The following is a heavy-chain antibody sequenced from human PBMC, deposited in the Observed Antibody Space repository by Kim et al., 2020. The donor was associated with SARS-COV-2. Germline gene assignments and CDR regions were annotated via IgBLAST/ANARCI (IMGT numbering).Heavy chain of an antibody. CDR1: GFTVSDSY. CDR2: IAYTGDT. CDR3: ARDRYCRGGTCYGYFDY. Sequence: GGSLRLSCAASGFTVSDSYMAWVRQAPGKGPEWVSLIAYTGDTLYADSVKGRFTISRDNAKNTIYLRMSSLRAEDTAVYYCARDRYCRGGTCYGYFDYWG. D-gene: IGHD2-15*01. V-gene: IGHV3-66*01. J-gene: IGHJ4*03.